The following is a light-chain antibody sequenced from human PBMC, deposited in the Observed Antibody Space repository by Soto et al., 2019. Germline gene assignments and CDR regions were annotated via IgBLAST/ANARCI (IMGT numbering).Light chain of an antibody. CDR1: QSIATY. V-gene: IGKV1-5*01. J-gene: IGKJ1*01. Sequence: DIQMTQSPSTLSASVGDRVTITCRASQSIATYLTWYQQKPGKAPKLLIYDASSLKSGVPSRFSGSGSGTEFTLTISSLQPDDFATYYCQQYNSYPWTFGQGTKVDIK. CDR3: QQYNSYPWT. CDR2: DAS.